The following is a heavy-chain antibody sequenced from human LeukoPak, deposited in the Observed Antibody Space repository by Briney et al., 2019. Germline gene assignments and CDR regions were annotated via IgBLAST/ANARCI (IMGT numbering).Heavy chain of an antibody. CDR1: GGSISSYY. CDR3: AGCSSTSCYRYYYGMDV. D-gene: IGHD2-2*01. CDR2: IYYSGRT. J-gene: IGHJ6*02. Sequence: PSETLSLTCTVSGGSISSYYWSWIRQPPGKGLEWIGYIYYSGRTNYNPSLKSRVTISVDTSKNQFSLKLSSVTAADTAVYYCAGCSSTSCYRYYYGMDVWGQGTTVTVSS. V-gene: IGHV4-59*01.